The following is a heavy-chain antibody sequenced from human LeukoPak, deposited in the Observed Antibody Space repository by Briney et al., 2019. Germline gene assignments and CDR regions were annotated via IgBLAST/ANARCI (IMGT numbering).Heavy chain of an antibody. D-gene: IGHD2-15*01. Sequence: KPSQTLSLTCTVSGGSISSGSYYWSWIRQPAGKGLEWIGRIYTSGSTNYNPSLKSRVTISVDTSKNQFSLKLRSVTAADTAFYYCARRPGGIGNWFEPWGQGTLVTVSS. CDR3: ARRPGGIGNWFEP. V-gene: IGHV4-61*02. CDR1: GGSISSGSYY. CDR2: IYTSGST. J-gene: IGHJ5*02.